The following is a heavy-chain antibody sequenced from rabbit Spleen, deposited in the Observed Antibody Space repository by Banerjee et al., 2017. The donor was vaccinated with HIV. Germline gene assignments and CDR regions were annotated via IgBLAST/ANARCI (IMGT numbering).Heavy chain of an antibody. V-gene: IGHV1S45*01. CDR1: GIDFTNYY. D-gene: IGHD8-1*01. CDR2: IDAGSSGFT. Sequence: QEQLTETGGGLVQPGGSLTLSCKASGIDFTNYYITWVRQAPGKGLEWIACIDAGSSGFTYFATWAKGRFTISKTSSTTVTLQMTRLTAADTATYFCARDTGSSFSSYGMDLWGQGTLVTVS. CDR3: ARDTGSSFSSYGMDL. J-gene: IGHJ6*01.